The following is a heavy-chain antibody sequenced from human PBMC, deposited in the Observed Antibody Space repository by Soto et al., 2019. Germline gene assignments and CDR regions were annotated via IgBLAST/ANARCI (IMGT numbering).Heavy chain of an antibody. J-gene: IGHJ4*02. CDR2: LVPVFGTA. CDR1: GGTFSSLA. V-gene: IGHV1-69*06. D-gene: IGHD3-10*01. Sequence: HVQLVQSGAEVKKPGSSVKVSCKASGGTFSSLAISWVRQAPGQGLEWMGGLVPVFGTANYAKKFQDRGTITADKYTSTSYMALSSLRSEDTAVYYCARSPGVFDYWGQGTLVTVST. CDR3: ARSPGVFDY.